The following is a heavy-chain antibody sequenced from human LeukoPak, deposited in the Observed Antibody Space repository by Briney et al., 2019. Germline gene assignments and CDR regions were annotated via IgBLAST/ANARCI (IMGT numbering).Heavy chain of an antibody. CDR1: GGSISSSNYY. Sequence: PSETLSLTCTVSGGSISSSNYYWGWIRQPPGKGLEWIVYIYYTGSTYYNPSLKSRVTISVDSSKNHFSLKLSSVTAADTAVYYCARVTLRYGSGSNYFDYWGQGTLVTVSS. D-gene: IGHD3-10*01. CDR2: IYYTGST. J-gene: IGHJ4*02. V-gene: IGHV4-39*02. CDR3: ARVTLRYGSGSNYFDY.